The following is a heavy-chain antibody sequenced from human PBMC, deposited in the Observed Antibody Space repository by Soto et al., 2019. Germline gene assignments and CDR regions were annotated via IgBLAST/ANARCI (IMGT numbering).Heavy chain of an antibody. J-gene: IGHJ5*02. CDR2: IYHSGST. CDR1: GGSISSGGYS. V-gene: IGHV4-30-2*01. D-gene: IGHD3-10*01. Sequence: QLQLQESGSGLVKPSQTLSLTCAVSGGSISSGGYSWSWIRQPPGKGLEWIGYIYHSGSTYYNPSLKSRVTISVDRSKNQFSLKLSSGTAADTAVYYCARSRGSGSYYRHGWFDPWGQGTLVTVSS. CDR3: ARSRGSGSYYRHGWFDP.